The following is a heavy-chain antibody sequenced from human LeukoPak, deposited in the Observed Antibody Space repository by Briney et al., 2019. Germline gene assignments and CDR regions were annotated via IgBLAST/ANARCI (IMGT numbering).Heavy chain of an antibody. Sequence: ASVKVTCKASGYTFTSYGISWVRQASGQGLEWMGWISAYNGNTNYAQKLQGRVTMTTGTSTSTAYMELRSLRSDDTAVYYCARASRYYDYVWGSYRPLAFDYWGQGTLVTVSS. V-gene: IGHV1-18*01. CDR3: ARASRYYDYVWGSYRPLAFDY. J-gene: IGHJ4*02. CDR2: ISAYNGNT. CDR1: GYTFTSYG. D-gene: IGHD3-16*02.